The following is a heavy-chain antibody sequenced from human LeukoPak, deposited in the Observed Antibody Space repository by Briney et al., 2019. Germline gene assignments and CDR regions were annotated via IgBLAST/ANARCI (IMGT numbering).Heavy chain of an antibody. V-gene: IGHV1-18*01. J-gene: IGHJ4*02. CDR3: ARDYSASHGDY. D-gene: IGHD1-26*01. CDR2: TSAYNGNT. Sequence: ASVRLSCKASGDTVTRYGISRVRQAPGQWLDWMGWTSAYNGNTKDAQKFNGRVNMTTDTSTSTAYMELRSLRSDDTAIYYCARDYSASHGDYWGQGTPVTVSS. CDR1: GDTVTRYG.